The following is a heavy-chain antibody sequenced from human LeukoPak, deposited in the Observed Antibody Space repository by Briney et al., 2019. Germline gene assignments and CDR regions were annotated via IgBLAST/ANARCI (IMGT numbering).Heavy chain of an antibody. CDR2: IYSSGST. J-gene: IGHJ4*02. CDR1: GGSISSYSNY. CDR3: ARDREVGATGYYFDY. V-gene: IGHV4-61*02. Sequence: PSETLSLTCTVSGGSISSYSNYWSWIRPPAGKGLEWIGRIYSSGSTNYNPSLKSRVTISVDTSKNQFSLKLSSVTAADTAVYYCARDREVGATGYYFDYWGQGTLVTVSS. D-gene: IGHD1-26*01.